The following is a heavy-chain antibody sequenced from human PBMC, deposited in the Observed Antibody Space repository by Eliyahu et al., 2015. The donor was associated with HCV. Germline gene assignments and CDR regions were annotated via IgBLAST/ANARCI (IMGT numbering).Heavy chain of an antibody. CDR3: ARIYGSGSHYGVYYYYYGMDV. J-gene: IGHJ6*02. V-gene: IGHV4-34*01. D-gene: IGHD3-10*01. Sequence: QVQLQQWGAGLLKPSXTLSLTCAXYGGSFSGYYWSWIRQPPGKGLEWIGEINHSGSXNYXPSLKSRVTISVDTSKNQFSLKLSSVTAADTAVYYCARIYGSGSHYGVYYYYYGMDVWGQGTTVTVSS. CDR1: GGSFSGYY. CDR2: INHSGSX.